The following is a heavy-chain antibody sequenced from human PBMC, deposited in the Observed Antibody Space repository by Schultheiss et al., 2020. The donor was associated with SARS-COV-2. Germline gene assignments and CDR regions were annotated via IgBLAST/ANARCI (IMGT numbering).Heavy chain of an antibody. CDR3: ARVQTPHFDY. CDR2: IYYSGST. J-gene: IGHJ4*02. Sequence: SETLSLTCTVSGGSISSYYWSWIRQPPGKGLEWIGYIYYSGSTNYNPSLKRRVTISVDTSKNQFSLKLSSVTAADTAVYYCARVQTPHFDYWGQGTLVTVSS. CDR1: GGSISSYY. V-gene: IGHV4-59*12.